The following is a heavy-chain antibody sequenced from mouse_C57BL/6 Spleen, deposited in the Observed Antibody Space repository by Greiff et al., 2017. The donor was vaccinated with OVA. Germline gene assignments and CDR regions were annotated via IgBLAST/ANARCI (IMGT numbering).Heavy chain of an antibody. V-gene: IGHV1-81*01. J-gene: IGHJ4*01. CDR1: GYTFTSYG. CDR2: IYPRSGNT. D-gene: IGHD1-1*01. Sequence: QVQLQQSGAELARPGASVKLSCKASGYTFTSYGISWVKQRTGQGLEWIGEIYPRSGNTYYNEKFKGKATLTADKSSSTAYMELRSLTSEDSAVYFCASYYYGSSYHYAMDYWGQGTSVTVSS. CDR3: ASYYYGSSYHYAMDY.